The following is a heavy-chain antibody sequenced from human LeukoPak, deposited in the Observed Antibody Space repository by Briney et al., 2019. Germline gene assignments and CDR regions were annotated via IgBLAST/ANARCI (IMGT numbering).Heavy chain of an antibody. CDR2: IRQDGGEK. Sequence: GGSLSLSCAVPAFTFTDYWMNCVRQAPGKGLEWLASIRQDGGEKSYVDSVKGRFTISRDNTKSSLYLQMSSLWAEDTAVYYCARDGTAPGLYFDLWGRGTLVTVSS. CDR1: AFTFTDYW. D-gene: IGHD6-13*01. V-gene: IGHV3-7*01. J-gene: IGHJ4*01. CDR3: ARDGTAPGLYFDL.